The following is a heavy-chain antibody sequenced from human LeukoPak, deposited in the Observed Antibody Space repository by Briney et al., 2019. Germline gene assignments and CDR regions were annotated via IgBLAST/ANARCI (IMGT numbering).Heavy chain of an antibody. V-gene: IGHV1-8*02. J-gene: IGHJ3*02. CDR1: GYTFSNYD. Sequence: AAVRVSCKTSGYTFSNYDIYWVRQAPGQGLECMGWISGYTGDTKYAQILQGRFTVTRNTSISTAYMELSSLRSEDTAVYYCARGNYDILTGYYFSAFDIWGQGTMVTVSS. D-gene: IGHD3-9*01. CDR3: ARGNYDILTGYYFSAFDI. CDR2: ISGYTGDT.